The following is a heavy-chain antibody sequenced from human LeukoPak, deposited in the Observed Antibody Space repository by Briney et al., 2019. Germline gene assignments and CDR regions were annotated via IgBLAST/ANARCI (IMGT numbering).Heavy chain of an antibody. CDR2: LYVSGTT. D-gene: IGHD6-19*01. V-gene: IGHV4-59*01. CDR3: ARAGGGWSLNL. CDR1: GGSINTYY. Sequence: SAILSLTCTFSGGSINTYYWCWIRAPAGEVLEWIGYLYVSGTTDYNPSLRSRVTISEDTSKNQFSLKLTSVTAADTAVYYCARAGGGWSLNLWGQGRPVTVSS. J-gene: IGHJ5*02.